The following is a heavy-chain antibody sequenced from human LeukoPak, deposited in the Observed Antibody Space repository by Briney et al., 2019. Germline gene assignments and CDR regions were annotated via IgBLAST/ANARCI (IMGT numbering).Heavy chain of an antibody. CDR1: GFSFTTYS. D-gene: IGHD4-23*01. Sequence: GGSLRLSCVASGFSFTTYSMHWVRQAPGKGLEWVSAISGSGGSTYYADSVKGRFTISRDNSKNTLYLQMNSLRAEDTAVYYCATFYGGSLAFDIWGQGTMVTVSS. V-gene: IGHV3-23*01. CDR3: ATFYGGSLAFDI. J-gene: IGHJ3*02. CDR2: ISGSGGST.